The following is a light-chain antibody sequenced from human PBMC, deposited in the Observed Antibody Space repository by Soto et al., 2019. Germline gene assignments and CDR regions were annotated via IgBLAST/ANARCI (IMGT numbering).Light chain of an antibody. Sequence: EIVITQSPATLSVSPGERAALSCRASQSVSSNLAWYQQKPGQAPRLLMYGASTRATGIPARFSGSGSGTEFTLTISSLXSEDFAVYYCQPYNNWPPWTFGQGTKVDIK. CDR2: GAS. V-gene: IGKV3-15*01. CDR3: QPYNNWPPWT. CDR1: QSVSSN. J-gene: IGKJ1*01.